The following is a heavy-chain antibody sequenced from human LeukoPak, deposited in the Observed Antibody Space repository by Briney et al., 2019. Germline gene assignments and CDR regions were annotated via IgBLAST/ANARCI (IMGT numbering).Heavy chain of an antibody. V-gene: IGHV1-8*01. CDR1: GYTFTSYD. Sequence: GASVTVSCKASGYTFTSYDINWVRQATGQGLEWMGWMNPNSGNTGYAQKFQGRVTMTRNTSMSTAYMELSSLRSEDTAVYYCARGVRFLEWLPSPFDDYWGQGTLVTVSS. D-gene: IGHD3-3*01. CDR2: MNPNSGNT. CDR3: ARGVRFLEWLPSPFDDY. J-gene: IGHJ4*02.